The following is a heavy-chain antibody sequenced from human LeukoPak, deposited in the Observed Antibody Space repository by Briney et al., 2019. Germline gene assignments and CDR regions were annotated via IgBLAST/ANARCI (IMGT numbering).Heavy chain of an antibody. Sequence: GASVKVSCKASGYAFTSYHIHWMRQAPGQGLGWMGIIIPSSGSTTYAQKFQGRVTMTRDTSTSTVYMELNSLTSDDTAVYFCARSDYNDYRGLGFWGQGTLVTVSS. V-gene: IGHV1-46*01. CDR1: GYAFTSYH. CDR2: IIPSSGST. J-gene: IGHJ4*02. D-gene: IGHD4-11*01. CDR3: ARSDYNDYRGLGF.